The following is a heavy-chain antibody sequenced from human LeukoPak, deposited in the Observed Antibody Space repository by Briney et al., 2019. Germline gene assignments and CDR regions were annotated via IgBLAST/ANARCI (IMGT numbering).Heavy chain of an antibody. D-gene: IGHD3-9*01. Sequence: GGSLRLSCAVSGFTFGSYAMTWVRQAPGKGLEGVSSISSCNSYIYDADSVKGRFTISRDNPKNSLYLQMNSLRAEDTAVYYCARIIAPSDYDILTGRAVGFDIWGQGTMSPSLQ. CDR2: ISSCNSYI. V-gene: IGHV3-21*01. CDR1: GFTFGSYA. J-gene: IGHJ3*02. CDR3: ARIIAPSDYDILTGRAVGFDI.